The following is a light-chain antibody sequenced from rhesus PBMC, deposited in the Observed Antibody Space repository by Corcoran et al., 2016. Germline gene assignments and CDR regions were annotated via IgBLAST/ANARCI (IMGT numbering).Light chain of an antibody. CDR3: QQYRNYPYT. Sequence: DIQMTQSPSSLSASVGDTVTITCRASQTIYTSLNWFQPKPGKAPRLLIYAATTLQNGVPSRFSGSGSGTDFTLTSSSLRPEDFATYYCQQYRNYPYTFGQGTKLEIK. V-gene: IGKV1-28*02. CDR1: QTIYTS. J-gene: IGKJ2*01. CDR2: AAT.